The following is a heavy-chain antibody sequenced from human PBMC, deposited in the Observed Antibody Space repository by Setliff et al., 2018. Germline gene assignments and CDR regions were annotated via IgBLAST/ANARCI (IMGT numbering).Heavy chain of an antibody. D-gene: IGHD2-2*01. V-gene: IGHV4-38-2*02. J-gene: IGHJ6*03. CDR1: NCSLTSGFW. CDR2: VYHRGST. Sequence: PSETLSLTCTVSNCSLTSGFWWARLRPPPGKGLGWIPTVYHRGSTDYTPSLRRRATLTVDTSKNQFSLKMTSMTAADTAVYFCAGEGRSSTRECYMDAWGKGTSVTVSS. CDR3: AGEGRSSTRECYMDA.